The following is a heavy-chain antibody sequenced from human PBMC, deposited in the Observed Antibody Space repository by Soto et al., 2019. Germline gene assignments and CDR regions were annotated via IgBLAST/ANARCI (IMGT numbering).Heavy chain of an antibody. CDR1: GYTFTSYG. CDR2: ISAYNGNT. CDR3: ARYLKYYDSSVRQYYFDY. Sequence: QVQLVQSGAEVKKPGASVKVSCKASGYTFTSYGISWARQAPGQGLEWMGWISAYNGNTNYAQKLQGRVTMTTDTATSTAYMELRSLRADDTAVYYCARYLKYYDSSVRQYYFDYWGQGTLVTISS. J-gene: IGHJ4*02. V-gene: IGHV1-18*01. D-gene: IGHD3-22*01.